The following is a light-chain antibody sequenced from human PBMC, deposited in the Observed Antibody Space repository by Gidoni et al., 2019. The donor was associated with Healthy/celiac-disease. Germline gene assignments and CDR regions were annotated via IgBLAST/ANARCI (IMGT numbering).Light chain of an antibody. CDR3: QQYGSSPLLT. Sequence: EILLTQSPGILSLSSGERATLSCWASQSVSSSYLAWYQQKPGQVHRLLIYGAPSRNTGIADRFSGSGSGTDFTLTISRLEPEDFAVYYCQQYGSSPLLTFGGGTKVEIK. J-gene: IGKJ4*01. CDR1: QSVSSSY. CDR2: GAP. V-gene: IGKV3-20*01.